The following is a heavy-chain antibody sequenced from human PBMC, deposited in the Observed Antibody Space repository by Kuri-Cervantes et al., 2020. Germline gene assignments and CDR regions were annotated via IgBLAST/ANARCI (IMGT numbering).Heavy chain of an antibody. Sequence: SETLSLTCAVYGGSFSGYYWSWIRQPPGEGLEWIGEINHSGSTNYNPSLKSRVTISVDTSKNQFSLKLSSVTAADTAVYYRARVFGTIFEPFFDYWGQGTLVTVSS. J-gene: IGHJ4*02. CDR1: GGSFSGYY. V-gene: IGHV4-34*01. D-gene: IGHD3-3*01. CDR2: INHSGST. CDR3: ARVFGTIFEPFFDY.